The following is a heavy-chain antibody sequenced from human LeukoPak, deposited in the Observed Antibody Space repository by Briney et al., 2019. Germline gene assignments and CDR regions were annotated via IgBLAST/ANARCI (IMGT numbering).Heavy chain of an antibody. D-gene: IGHD3-22*01. J-gene: IGHJ6*03. CDR1: GFTFSSYW. CDR2: IKQDGSEK. V-gene: IGHV3-7*01. Sequence: GGSLRLSCAASGFTFSSYWMSWVRQAPGKGLEWVANIKQDGSEKYYVDSVKGRFTISRDNAKNSLYLQMNSLRAEDTAVYYCAIWGGDYYDSSGYYTDRHYYMDVWGKGTTVTVSS. CDR3: AIWGGDYYDSSGYYTDRHYYMDV.